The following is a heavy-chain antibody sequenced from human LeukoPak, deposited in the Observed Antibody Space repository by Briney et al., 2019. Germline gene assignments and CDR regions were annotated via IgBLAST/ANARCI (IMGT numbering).Heavy chain of an antibody. Sequence: PSETLSLTCTLSGRSISSSSYYWGWIRQPPGKGLEWIGSIYYSGSTYYNPSLKSRVTISVDTSKNQFSLKLSSVTAADTAVYYCAGVPGARLGELSLPFDYWGQGTLVTVSS. J-gene: IGHJ4*02. D-gene: IGHD3-16*02. CDR3: AGVPGARLGELSLPFDY. CDR1: GRSISSSSYY. V-gene: IGHV4-39*01. CDR2: IYYSGST.